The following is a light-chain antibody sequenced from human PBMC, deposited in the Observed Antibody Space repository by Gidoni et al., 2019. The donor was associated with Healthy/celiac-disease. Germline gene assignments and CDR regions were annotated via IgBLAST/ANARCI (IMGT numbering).Light chain of an antibody. Sequence: DIVMTQSPLSLPVTPGEPASISCSSSQSLLHSNGYNYLDWYLQKPGQSPQLLIYLGSNRASGVPDRFSGSGSGTDFTLKFSRVEAEDVGVYYCMQALQTPLTFGGGTKVEIK. V-gene: IGKV2-28*01. CDR3: MQALQTPLT. CDR2: LGS. J-gene: IGKJ4*01. CDR1: QSLLHSNGYNY.